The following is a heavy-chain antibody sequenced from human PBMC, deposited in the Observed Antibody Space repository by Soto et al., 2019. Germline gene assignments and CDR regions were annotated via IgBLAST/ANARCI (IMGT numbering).Heavy chain of an antibody. Sequence: GGSLRLSCAASGFTFSNAWMSWVRQAPGKGLEWVGRIKSKTDGGTTDYAAPVKGRFTISRDDSKNTLYLQMNSLKTEDTAVYYCTTVGLVYGDYDVYYYYYMDVWGKGTTVTVSS. CDR3: TTVGLVYGDYDVYYYYYMDV. CDR2: IKSKTDGGTT. J-gene: IGHJ6*03. CDR1: GFTFSNAW. D-gene: IGHD4-17*01. V-gene: IGHV3-15*01.